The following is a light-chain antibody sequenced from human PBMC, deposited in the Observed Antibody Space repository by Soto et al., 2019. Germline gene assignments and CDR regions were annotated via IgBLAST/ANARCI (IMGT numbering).Light chain of an antibody. CDR2: KAS. J-gene: IGKJ1*01. CDR1: QTISSW. V-gene: IGKV1-5*03. CDR3: QQYKSYPLT. Sequence: DIQMTQSPSTPSGSVGDRVTITCRASQTISSWLAWYQQKPGKAPKLLIYKASTLKSGVPSRFSGSGSGTEFTLTISSLQPDDFATYYCQQYKSYPLTFGQGTNVDIK.